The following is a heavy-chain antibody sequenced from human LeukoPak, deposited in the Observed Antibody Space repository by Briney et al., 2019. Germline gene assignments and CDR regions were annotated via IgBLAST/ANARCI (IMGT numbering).Heavy chain of an antibody. CDR1: GYTFNIYD. D-gene: IGHD5-18*01. J-gene: IGHJ4*02. Sequence: ASVKVSCKASGYTFNIYDISWVRQAPGQGLEWMGWVSTSDGKTNYAQKVGGRVTMTTDTSTTTAYMELRSLGSDDTAVYYCVRGGFSSGYAYWGQGTLVTVSS. CDR3: VRGGFSSGYAY. V-gene: IGHV1-18*01. CDR2: VSTSDGKT.